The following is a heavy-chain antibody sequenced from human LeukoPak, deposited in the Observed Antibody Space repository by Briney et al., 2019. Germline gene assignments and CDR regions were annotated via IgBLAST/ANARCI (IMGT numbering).Heavy chain of an antibody. D-gene: IGHD5-18*01. CDR3: ARGIGGYSYGYYFDY. J-gene: IGHJ4*02. CDR1: GGSFSGYY. CDR2: INHSGST. V-gene: IGHV4-34*01. Sequence: SETLSLTRAVYGGSFSGYYWSWIRQPPGKGLEWIGEINHSGSTNYNPSLKSRVTISVDTSKNQFSLKLSSVTAADTAVYYCARGIGGYSYGYYFDYWGQGTLVTVSS.